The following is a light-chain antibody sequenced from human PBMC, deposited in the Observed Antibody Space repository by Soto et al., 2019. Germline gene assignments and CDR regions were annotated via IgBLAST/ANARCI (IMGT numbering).Light chain of an antibody. Sequence: DIQMTQSPSSLSASVGDRVTITCRASESISTWLAWYQQKPGKAPKLLIYGASSLESGVPPRFSGDGSETEFTLTISSLQRDDFGTYYCQQYSRLWSFGKGTKLEIE. CDR1: ESISTW. V-gene: IGKV1-5*03. J-gene: IGKJ1*01. CDR3: QQYSRLWS. CDR2: GAS.